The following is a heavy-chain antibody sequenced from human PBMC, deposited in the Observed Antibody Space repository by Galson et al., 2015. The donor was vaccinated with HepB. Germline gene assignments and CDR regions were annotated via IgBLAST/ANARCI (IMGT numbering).Heavy chain of an antibody. V-gene: IGHV3-48*02. CDR3: ARVYFGSGSSSAYWYFDL. Sequence: SLRLSCAASGFTFSSYTMNWVRQAPGKGLESVSYISSTGTTMYYAHSAKGRFTISRDNAQNSLYLQMNSLSDEDTAVYYCARVYFGSGSSSAYWYFDLWGRGALVTVSS. D-gene: IGHD3-10*01. CDR1: GFTFSSYT. CDR2: ISSTGTTM. J-gene: IGHJ2*01.